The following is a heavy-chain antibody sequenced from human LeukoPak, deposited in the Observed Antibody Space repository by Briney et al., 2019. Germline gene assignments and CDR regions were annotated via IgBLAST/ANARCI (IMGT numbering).Heavy chain of an antibody. CDR3: ARGASGWYWGLDY. CDR1: GFTFSSYW. CDR2: IKQDGSEK. D-gene: IGHD6-19*01. Sequence: GGSLRLSCAASGFTFSSYWMSWVRQAPGKGLEWLANIKQDGSEKYYVDSVKGRFTISRDNAKNSLYLQMNSLRAEDTAVYYCARGASGWYWGLDYWGQGTLVTVSS. V-gene: IGHV3-7*01. J-gene: IGHJ4*02.